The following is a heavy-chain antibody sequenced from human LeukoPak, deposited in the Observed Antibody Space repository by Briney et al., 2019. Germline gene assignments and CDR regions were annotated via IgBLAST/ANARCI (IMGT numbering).Heavy chain of an antibody. Sequence: GGSLRLSCAASVFTFSSYWMHWVRQAPGKGLVWVSRINGDGTTTTYADSVKDRFTISRDNAKNTLYLQMNSLRAEDTAVYYCARGGGDRFDYWGQGTLVTVSS. CDR1: VFTFSSYW. CDR3: ARGGGDRFDY. J-gene: IGHJ4*02. V-gene: IGHV3-74*01. CDR2: INGDGTTT. D-gene: IGHD2-21*02.